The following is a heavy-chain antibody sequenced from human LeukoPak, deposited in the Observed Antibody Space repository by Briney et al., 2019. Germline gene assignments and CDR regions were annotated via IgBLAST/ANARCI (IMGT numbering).Heavy chain of an antibody. CDR2: IVVGSDNT. CDR3: AALVRLVGAPHAAFDI. D-gene: IGHD1-26*01. Sequence: ASVKVSCKASGFTFTSSAMQWVRQARGQRLEWIGWIVVGSDNTNYAQKFQERVTITRDMSTSTAYMELSSLRSEDTAVYYCAALVRLVGAPHAAFDIWGQGTMVTVSS. V-gene: IGHV1-58*02. J-gene: IGHJ3*02. CDR1: GFTFTSSA.